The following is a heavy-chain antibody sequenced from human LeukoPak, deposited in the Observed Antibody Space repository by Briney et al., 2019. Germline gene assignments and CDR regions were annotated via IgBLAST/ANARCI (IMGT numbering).Heavy chain of an antibody. CDR2: ISSNGGST. D-gene: IGHD4-17*01. J-gene: IGHJ3*02. CDR3: AREMTVTGYAFDI. V-gene: IGHV3-64*01. Sequence: PGGSLRLSCAASGFTFRKYAMHWVRQAPGKGLEYVSGISSNGGSTSYANSVRGRFTISRDNSKNTLYLQMGSLRAEDMAVYYCAREMTVTGYAFDIWGQGTMVTVSS. CDR1: GFTFRKYA.